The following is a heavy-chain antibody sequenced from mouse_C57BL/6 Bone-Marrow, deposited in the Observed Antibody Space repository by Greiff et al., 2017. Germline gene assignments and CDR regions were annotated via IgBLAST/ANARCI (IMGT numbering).Heavy chain of an antibody. CDR2: IDPENGDT. D-gene: IGHD1-1*01. V-gene: IGHV14-4*01. CDR3: TTTLRPLAY. CDR1: GFNIKDDY. J-gene: IGHJ3*01. Sequence: DVQLQESGAELVRPGASVKLSCTASGFNIKDDYMHWVKQRPEQGLEWIGWIDPENGDTEYASKFQGKATITADTSSNTAYLQLSSLTSEDTAVYYCTTTLRPLAYWGQGTLVTVSA.